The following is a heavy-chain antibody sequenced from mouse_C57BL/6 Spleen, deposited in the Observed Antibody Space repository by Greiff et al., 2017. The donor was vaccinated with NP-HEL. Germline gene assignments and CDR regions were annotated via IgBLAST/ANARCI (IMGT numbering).Heavy chain of an antibody. Sequence: EVQLVESGPGLAKPSQTLSLTCSVTGYSITSDYWNWIRKFPGNKLEYMGYINYSGSTYYNPSLKSRISITQDTSTNQYYLQLNSVTTEETSTYYCARLRDYAMDYWGQGTSVTVSS. V-gene: IGHV3-8*01. CDR2: INYSGST. D-gene: IGHD1-1*01. CDR3: ARLRDYAMDY. J-gene: IGHJ4*01. CDR1: GYSITSDY.